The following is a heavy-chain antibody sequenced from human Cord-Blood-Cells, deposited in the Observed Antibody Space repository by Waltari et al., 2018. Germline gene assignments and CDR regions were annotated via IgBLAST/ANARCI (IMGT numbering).Heavy chain of an antibody. V-gene: IGHV1-3*01. CDR3: ARGGNGGNSNWYFDL. CDR2: INAGNDNT. Sequence: QVQLVQSGAEVTKPGASVKVSCKASGYTFTSYAMHWVRQAPGQRLEWMGWINAGNDNTKYSQKFQGRVTITRDTSASTAYMELSSLRSEDTAVYYCARGGNGGNSNWYFDLWGRGTLVTVSS. D-gene: IGHD2-21*02. J-gene: IGHJ2*01. CDR1: GYTFTSYA.